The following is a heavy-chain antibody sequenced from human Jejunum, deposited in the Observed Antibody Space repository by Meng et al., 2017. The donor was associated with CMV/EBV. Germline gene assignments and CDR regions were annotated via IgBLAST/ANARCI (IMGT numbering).Heavy chain of an antibody. J-gene: IGHJ2*01. CDR1: ASPFTPYG. Sequence: SASPFTPYGFPWVRQAPGHRPEWMGWINAGNGDTRYLPKLEGRVTITRDTSASTAYMELSSLRSEDAAVYYCARNYDSSGYPRHFDLWGRGTLVTVSS. CDR2: INAGNGDT. D-gene: IGHD3-22*01. V-gene: IGHV1-3*01. CDR3: ARNYDSSGYPRHFDL.